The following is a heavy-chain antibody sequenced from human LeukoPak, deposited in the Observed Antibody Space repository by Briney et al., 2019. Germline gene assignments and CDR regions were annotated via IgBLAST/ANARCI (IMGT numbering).Heavy chain of an antibody. Sequence: TPSETLSLTCAVSGYSISSGYYWGWIRQPPGKGLEWIGSIYHSGSTDYTPSLKSRVTISVDTSKNQFSLKLSSVTAADTAVYYCARADRSGYFGNVVAFDIWGQGTMVTVSS. CDR1: GYSISSGYY. J-gene: IGHJ3*02. D-gene: IGHD3-22*01. CDR2: IYHSGST. V-gene: IGHV4-38-2*01. CDR3: ARADRSGYFGNVVAFDI.